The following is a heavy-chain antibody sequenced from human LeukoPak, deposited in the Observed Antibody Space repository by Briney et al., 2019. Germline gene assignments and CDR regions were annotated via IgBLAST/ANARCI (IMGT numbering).Heavy chain of an antibody. J-gene: IGHJ3*02. CDR1: GFTFSSYA. Sequence: TGRSLRLSCAASGFTFSSYAMHWVRQAPGKGLEWVAVISYDGSNKYYADSVKGRFTISRDNAKNSLYLQMNSLRAEDTAVYYCASPLGEPQGDDAFDIWGQGTMVTVSS. CDR3: ASPLGEPQGDDAFDI. V-gene: IGHV3-30-3*01. CDR2: ISYDGSNK. D-gene: IGHD3-16*01.